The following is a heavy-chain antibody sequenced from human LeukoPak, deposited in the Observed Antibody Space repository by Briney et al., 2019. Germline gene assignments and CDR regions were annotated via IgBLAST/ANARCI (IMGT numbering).Heavy chain of an antibody. D-gene: IGHD1-26*01. CDR1: GFTFSSSA. V-gene: IGHV3-23*01. CDR2: ISASGGST. J-gene: IGHJ4*02. CDR3: AKGQRWESPHYLDS. Sequence: PGESLRLSCAASGFTFSSSAMSWVRQVPGKGLEWVSGISASGGSTYYADSVRGRFTISRDNSKNTLYVQMNSLRDEDTAVYYCAKGQRWESPHYLDSWGQGTLVTVSS.